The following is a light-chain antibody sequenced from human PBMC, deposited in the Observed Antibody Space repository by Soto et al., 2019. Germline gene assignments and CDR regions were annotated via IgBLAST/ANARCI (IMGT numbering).Light chain of an antibody. V-gene: IGKV1-39*01. J-gene: IGKJ1*01. CDR1: QSISSY. CDR2: AAS. Sequence: DIQMTQSPSSLSASVGDRVTITCRASQSISSYLNWYQQKPGKATKLLIYAASSLQSGVPSRFSGSGSGTDFTLTISSLQPEEFATYYCQQSYSTPWTFGQGTKVEIK. CDR3: QQSYSTPWT.